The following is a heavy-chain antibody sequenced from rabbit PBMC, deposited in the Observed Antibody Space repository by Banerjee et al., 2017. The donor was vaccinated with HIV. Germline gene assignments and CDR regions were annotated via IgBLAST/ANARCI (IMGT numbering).Heavy chain of an antibody. V-gene: IGHV1S40*01. Sequence: QSLEESGGDLVKPGASLTLTCTASGFSFSSSYYMCWVRQAPGKGLEWIAGIYTGSGSTYYASWAKGRFTISKTSSTTVTLQMTSLTAADTATYFWATELTANDALWGQGTLVTVS. J-gene: IGHJ4*01. CDR3: ATELTANDAL. CDR2: IYTGSGST. D-gene: IGHD4-1*01. CDR1: GFSFSSSYY.